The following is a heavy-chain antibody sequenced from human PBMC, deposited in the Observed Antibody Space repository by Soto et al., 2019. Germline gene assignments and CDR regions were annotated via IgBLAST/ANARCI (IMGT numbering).Heavy chain of an antibody. D-gene: IGHD3-3*01. V-gene: IGHV3-11*01. CDR2: ISSSGSTI. CDR3: ARTTVTAAYDFWSEDNWFDP. J-gene: IGHJ5*02. Sequence: PGGSLRLSCAASGFTFSDYYMSWIRQAPGKGLEWVSYISSSGSTIYYADSVKGRFTISRDNAKNSLYLQMNSLRAEDTAVYYCARTTVTAAYDFWSEDNWFDPWGQGTLVTVSS. CDR1: GFTFSDYY.